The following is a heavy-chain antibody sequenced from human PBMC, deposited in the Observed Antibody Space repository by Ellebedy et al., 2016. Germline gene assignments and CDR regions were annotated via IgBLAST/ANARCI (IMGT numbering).Heavy chain of an antibody. Sequence: ASVKVSXXASGYTFSDYYMHWVRQAPGQGLEWMGWINPSGGGTKYAQEFQGRVTMTRDTSISTAYMELSSLRSDDTALYYCARNGRRGAAIMAFDIWGQGTMVTVSS. CDR1: GYTFSDYY. CDR3: ARNGRRGAAIMAFDI. D-gene: IGHD3-16*01. CDR2: INPSGGGT. J-gene: IGHJ3*02. V-gene: IGHV1-2*02.